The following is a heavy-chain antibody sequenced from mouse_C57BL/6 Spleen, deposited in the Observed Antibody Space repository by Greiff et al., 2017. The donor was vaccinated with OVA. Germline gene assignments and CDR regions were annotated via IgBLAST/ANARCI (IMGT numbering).Heavy chain of an antibody. CDR1: GFTFSSYA. CDR3: ARPDYYGSSSLAMDY. CDR2: ISDGGSYT. J-gene: IGHJ4*01. Sequence: EVQGVESGGGLVKPGGSLKLSCAASGFTFSSYAMSWVRQTPEKRLEWVATISDGGSYTYYPDNVKGRFTISRDNAKNNLYLQMSHLKSEDTAMYYCARPDYYGSSSLAMDYWGQGTSVTVSS. V-gene: IGHV5-4*01. D-gene: IGHD1-1*01.